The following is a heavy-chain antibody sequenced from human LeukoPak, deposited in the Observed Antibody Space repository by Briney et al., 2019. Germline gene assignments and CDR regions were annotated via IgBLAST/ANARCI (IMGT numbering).Heavy chain of an antibody. D-gene: IGHD4-23*01. CDR3: ARGRSGYGGNSGIASFDY. V-gene: IGHV4-38-2*01. CDR1: GDAISNAYY. Sequence: SETLSLTCVVSGDAISNAYYWGWIWQAPGEGLEWIGSIYHSGSTYYNPSLKSRVTISVDTSKNQFSLKLSSVTAADTGVYYCARGRSGYGGNSGIASFDYWGQGTLVTVSS. CDR2: IYHSGST. J-gene: IGHJ4*02.